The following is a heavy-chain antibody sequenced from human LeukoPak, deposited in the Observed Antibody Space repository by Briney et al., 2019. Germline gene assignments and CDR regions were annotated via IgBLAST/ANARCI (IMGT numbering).Heavy chain of an antibody. CDR3: AELGITMIGGV. CDR1: GFTFSSYG. CDR2: ISGSGGST. V-gene: IGHV3-23*01. D-gene: IGHD3-10*02. J-gene: IGHJ6*04. Sequence: GGSLRLSCAASGFTFSSYGMSWVRQAPGKGLEWVSAISGSGGSTYYAYSVKGRFTISRDNAKNSLYLQMNRLRAEDTAVYYCAELGITMIGGVWGKGTTVTISS.